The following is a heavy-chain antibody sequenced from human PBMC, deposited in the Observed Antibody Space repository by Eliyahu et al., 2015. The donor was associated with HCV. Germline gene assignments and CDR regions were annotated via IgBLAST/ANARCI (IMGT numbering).Heavy chain of an antibody. J-gene: IGHJ4*02. V-gene: IGHV4-39*01. CDR1: GGSISXSSYY. Sequence: QLQLQESGPGLVKPSETLSLTCTVSGGSISXSSYYWGWIRQPPGKGXEWIGSIYYSGSTYYNPSLKSRVTISVDTSKNQFSLKLSSVTAADTAVYYCARRNIPPHCGGDCYSLSYWGQGTLVTVSS. D-gene: IGHD2-21*02. CDR2: IYYSGST. CDR3: ARRNIPPHCGGDCYSLSY.